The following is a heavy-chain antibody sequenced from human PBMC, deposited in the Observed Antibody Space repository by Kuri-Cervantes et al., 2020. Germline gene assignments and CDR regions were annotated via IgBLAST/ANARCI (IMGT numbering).Heavy chain of an antibody. CDR2: ISSSGSTI. V-gene: IGHV3-11*01. D-gene: IGHD3-10*01. J-gene: IGHJ5*02. Sequence: GESLKISCAASGFTFSDYYMSWIRQAPGKGLEWVSYISSSGSTIYYADSVKGRFTISRDNAKNSLYLQMNSLRAEDTAVYYCARAGSMVRGDDWLDPWGQGTLVTVSS. CDR3: ARAGSMVRGDDWLDP. CDR1: GFTFSDYY.